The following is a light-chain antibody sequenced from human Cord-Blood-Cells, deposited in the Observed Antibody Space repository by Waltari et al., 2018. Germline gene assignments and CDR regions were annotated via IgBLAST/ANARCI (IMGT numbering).Light chain of an antibody. V-gene: IGKV1-39*01. J-gene: IGKJ4*01. CDR3: RQCYSTPPT. CDR1: QSISSY. Sequence: IQMTQSPSSLSASVGDRVTITCRASQSISSYLNWYQQKPGKAPKLLIYAASSLQSGVPTRFSGSGSGTDSTLTISSLQPEDFATDYCRQCYSTPPTFGGGSKVEIK. CDR2: AAS.